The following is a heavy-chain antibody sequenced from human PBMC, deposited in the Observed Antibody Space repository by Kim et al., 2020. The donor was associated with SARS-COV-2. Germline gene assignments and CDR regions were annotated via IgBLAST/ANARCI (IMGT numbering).Heavy chain of an antibody. Sequence: NPSLKSRVTISVATSKNQFSLKLSSGTAADTAVYYWARDSRRFLEGGVGWGQGTLVTVSS. D-gene: IGHD3-3*01. V-gene: IGHV4-39*07. CDR3: ARDSRRFLEGGVG. J-gene: IGHJ4*02.